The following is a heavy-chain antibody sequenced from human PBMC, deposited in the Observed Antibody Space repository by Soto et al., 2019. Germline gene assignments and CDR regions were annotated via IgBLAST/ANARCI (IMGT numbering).Heavy chain of an antibody. J-gene: IGHJ5*02. CDR2: IYYSGSP. CDR1: GGSISTSGYF. V-gene: IGHV4-39*01. CDR3: ATRNWFVP. Sequence: QLQLQESGPGLVKPSETLSLTCTVSGGSISTSGYFWGWIRQPPGKGLEWIGTIYYSGSPSYNPSLNSQVTLPVDTSKNKDSLKLSSVTAADTAVYYFATRNWFVPWGQGPMVTVSS.